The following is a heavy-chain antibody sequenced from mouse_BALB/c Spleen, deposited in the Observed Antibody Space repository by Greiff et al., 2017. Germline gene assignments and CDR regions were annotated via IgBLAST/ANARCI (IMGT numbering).Heavy chain of an antibody. CDR2: INPSNGGT. CDR1: GYTFTSYY. CDR3: TRGRYGTAWFAY. J-gene: IGHJ3*01. Sequence: VQLQQSGAELVKPGASVKLSCKASGYTFTSYYMYWVKQRPGQGLEWIGEINPSNGGTNFNEKFKSKATLTVDKSSSTAYMQLSSLTSEDSAVYYCTRGRYGTAWFAYWGQGTLVTVSA. D-gene: IGHD2-10*02. V-gene: IGHV1S81*02.